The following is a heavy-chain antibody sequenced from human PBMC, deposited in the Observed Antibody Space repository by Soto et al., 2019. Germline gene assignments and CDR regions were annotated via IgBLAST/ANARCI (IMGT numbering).Heavy chain of an antibody. Sequence: VGSLRLSGAASGLTFSSYSMNWVRQAPGKGLEWVSSISSSSGHIYYADSLKGRFTISRDNAKNSLYLQMNSLRAEDTAVYYCTRHWLATREFDYWGQGTLVTAPQ. CDR2: ISSSSGHI. V-gene: IGHV3-21*01. D-gene: IGHD1-26*01. J-gene: IGHJ4*02. CDR1: GLTFSSYS. CDR3: TRHWLATREFDY.